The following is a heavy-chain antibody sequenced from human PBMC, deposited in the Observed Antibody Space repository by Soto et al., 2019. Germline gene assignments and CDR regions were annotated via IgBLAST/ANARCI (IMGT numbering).Heavy chain of an antibody. CDR2: IYHSGST. V-gene: IGHV4-4*02. J-gene: IGHJ4*02. CDR1: SGSIRSSNW. D-gene: IGHD2-8*01. CDR3: ASSNDHVWDY. Sequence: SETLSLTCAVSSGSIRSSNWWSWVRQPPGKGLEWIGEIYHSGSTNYNPSLKSRVTMSVDKAKNQFSLQLSSVTAADTAVYYCASSNDHVWDYWGQGTLVTVSS.